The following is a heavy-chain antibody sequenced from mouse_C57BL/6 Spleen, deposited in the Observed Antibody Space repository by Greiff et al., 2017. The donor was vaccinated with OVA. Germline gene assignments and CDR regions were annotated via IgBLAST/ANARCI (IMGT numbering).Heavy chain of an antibody. CDR3: TRSGSSGPGAAIDY. CDR1: GYTFTDYE. D-gene: IGHD3-2*02. Sequence: QVQLKQSGAELVRPGASVTLSCKASGYTFTDYEMHWVKQTPVHGLEWIGAIDPETGGTAYNQKFKGKAILTADKSSSTAYMELRSLTSEDSAVYYCTRSGSSGPGAAIDYWGQGTSVTVSS. J-gene: IGHJ4*01. CDR2: IDPETGGT. V-gene: IGHV1-15*01.